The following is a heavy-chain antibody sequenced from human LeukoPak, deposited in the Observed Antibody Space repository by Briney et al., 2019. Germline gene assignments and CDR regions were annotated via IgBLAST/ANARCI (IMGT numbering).Heavy chain of an antibody. Sequence: ASAKVSCKASGYTFTRYYMHWVRQAPGQGLEWMGIISPSGDTTSYAQKFQGRVTMTRDTSTRTVYLDLSSLRSEDTAVYYCARGRDYYAVSGYHNWFDAWGQGTLVTVPS. CDR1: GYTFTRYY. D-gene: IGHD3-22*01. V-gene: IGHV1-46*01. CDR3: ARGRDYYAVSGYHNWFDA. CDR2: ISPSGDTT. J-gene: IGHJ5*02.